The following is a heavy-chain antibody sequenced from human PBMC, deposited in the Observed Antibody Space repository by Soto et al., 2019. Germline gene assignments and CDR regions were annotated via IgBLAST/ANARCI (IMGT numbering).Heavy chain of an antibody. J-gene: IGHJ6*02. CDR3: ASPAYCGGDCLMDV. CDR1: GGTFSSYA. D-gene: IGHD2-21*02. CDR2: IIPIFGTA. V-gene: IGHV1-69*12. Sequence: QVQLVQSGAEVKKPGSSVKVSCKASGGTFSSYAISWVRQAPGQGLEWMGGIIPIFGTANYAQKFQGRVTITADESTSTDYMALSRLGSEDTAVYYCASPAYCGGDCLMDVWGQGTTVTVSS.